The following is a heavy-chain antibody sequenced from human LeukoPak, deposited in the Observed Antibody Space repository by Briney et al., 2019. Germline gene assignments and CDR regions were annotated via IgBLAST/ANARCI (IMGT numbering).Heavy chain of an antibody. CDR2: IYYSGST. V-gene: IGHV4-31*03. CDR1: GGSISSGGYY. D-gene: IGHD4-17*01. J-gene: IGHJ4*02. CDR3: ARSYGDYGGEILDY. Sequence: SETLSLTCTVSGGSISSGGYYWRWLRQHPGKGLEWIGYIYYSGSTYYNPSLKSRVTISVDTSKNQFSLKLSSVTAADTAVYYCARSYGDYGGEILDYWGQGTLVTVSS.